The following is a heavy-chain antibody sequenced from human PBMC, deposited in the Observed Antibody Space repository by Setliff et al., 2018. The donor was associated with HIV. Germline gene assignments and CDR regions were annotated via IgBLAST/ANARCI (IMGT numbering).Heavy chain of an antibody. CDR2: ISAYNGKT. CDR1: GYTFTRYG. D-gene: IGHD2-21*02. CDR3: ATDVGVVTAHNWFDP. J-gene: IGHJ5*02. V-gene: IGHV1-18*01. Sequence: ASVKVSCKASGYTFTRYGISWVRQAPGQGLEWMGWISAYNGKTIYAQKFQGRVTMTEDTSTDTAYMELSSLRSDDTAVYYCATDVGVVTAHNWFDPWGQGTLVTVSS.